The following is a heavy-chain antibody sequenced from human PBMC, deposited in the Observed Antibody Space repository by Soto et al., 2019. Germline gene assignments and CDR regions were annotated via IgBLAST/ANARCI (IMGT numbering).Heavy chain of an antibody. CDR3: AKDNLEVTPGMDV. J-gene: IGHJ6*02. Sequence: EVQLLESGGGLVQPGGSLRLSCVASGFTFRNYAMSWVRQAPGKGLEWVSAIRGSATTTYYADSVKGRFTISRDNSKNTLYLQMNSLRVEDTAIYYCAKDNLEVTPGMDVWGQGTTVTVSS. CDR2: IRGSATTT. D-gene: IGHD2-21*02. V-gene: IGHV3-23*01. CDR1: GFTFRNYA.